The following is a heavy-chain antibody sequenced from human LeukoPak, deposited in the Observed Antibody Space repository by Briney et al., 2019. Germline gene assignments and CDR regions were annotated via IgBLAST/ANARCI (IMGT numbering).Heavy chain of an antibody. CDR2: INHSGST. J-gene: IGHJ6*02. CDR3: ANLDYYGMVV. V-gene: IGHV4-34*01. Sequence: PSETLSLTCAVYGGSFSGYYWSWIRQPPGKGLEWIGEINHSGSTNYNPSLKSRVTISVDTSKNQFSLKLSSVTAADTAVYYCANLDYYGMVVWGQGTTVTVSS. CDR1: GGSFSGYY. D-gene: IGHD1-1*01.